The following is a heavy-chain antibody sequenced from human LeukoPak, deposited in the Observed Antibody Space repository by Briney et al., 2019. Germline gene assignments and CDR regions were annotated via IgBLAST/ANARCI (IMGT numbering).Heavy chain of an antibody. CDR1: GFTFSSYW. CDR2: INSDGSST. J-gene: IGHJ5*02. Sequence: GGSLRLSCAASGFTFSSYWMHWVRQAPGKGLVWVSRINSDGSSTSYADSVKGRFTISRDNAKNTLYLQMNSLRAEDTAVYYCARAYCGGDCYKNWFDPWGQGTLVTVSS. V-gene: IGHV3-74*01. D-gene: IGHD2-21*02. CDR3: ARAYCGGDCYKNWFDP.